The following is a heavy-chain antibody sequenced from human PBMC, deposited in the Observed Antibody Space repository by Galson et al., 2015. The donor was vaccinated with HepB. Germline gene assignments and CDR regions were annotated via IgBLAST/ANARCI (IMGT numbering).Heavy chain of an antibody. D-gene: IGHD3-9*01. CDR2: INPNSGGT. CDR1: GYTSTGYY. V-gene: IGHV1-2*04. J-gene: IGHJ4*02. Sequence: SVKVSCKASGYTSTGYYMHWVRQAPGQGLEWMGWINPNSGGTNYAQKFQGWVTMTRDTSISTAYMELSRLRSDDTAVYYCARGDDILTGYYISYFDYWGQGTLVTVSS. CDR3: ARGDDILTGYYISYFDY.